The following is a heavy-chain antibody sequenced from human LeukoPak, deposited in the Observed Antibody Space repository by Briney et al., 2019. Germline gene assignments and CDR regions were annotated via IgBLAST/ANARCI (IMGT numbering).Heavy chain of an antibody. D-gene: IGHD2-15*01. CDR1: GFTFSSYW. Sequence: GSLRLSCAASGFTFSSYWMQWVRQAPGKGPVWVSRINNDGSDTTYADSVKGRFTISRDDAKNTLYLQMNSLRAEDTAVYYCVRGGESTWSWGQGTLVTVSS. CDR3: VRGGESTWS. CDR2: INNDGSDT. V-gene: IGHV3-74*01. J-gene: IGHJ5*02.